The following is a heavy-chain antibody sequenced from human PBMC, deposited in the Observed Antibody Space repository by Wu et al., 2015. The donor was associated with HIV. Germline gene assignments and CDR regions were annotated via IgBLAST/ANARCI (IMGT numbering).Heavy chain of an antibody. J-gene: IGHJ6*04. CDR3: VRVSPPDV. Sequence: QVQLLQSGAEAKKPGASVKVSCKASGYIFINYYIQWVRQTPGQGLEWMGWINSRSGDTFYAQRFQGRVTMTRNTSTTTAYMELSRLRSDDTAVYYCVRVSPPDVWGKGTTVIVSS. CDR2: INSRSGDT. V-gene: IGHV1-2*02. CDR1: GYIFINYY.